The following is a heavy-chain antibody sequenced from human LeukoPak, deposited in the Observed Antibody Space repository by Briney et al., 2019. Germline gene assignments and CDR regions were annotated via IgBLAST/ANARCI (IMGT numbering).Heavy chain of an antibody. CDR1: GFSFSDYD. J-gene: IGHJ4*02. CDR3: ARRATVTTSGIDY. CDR2: ISSSSSYI. Sequence: GGSLRLSCAASGFSFSDYDMTWIRQAPGKGLEWVSSISSSSSYIYYADSVKGRFTISRDNAKNSLYLQMNSLRAEDTAVYYCARRATVTTSGIDYWGQGTLVTVSS. V-gene: IGHV3-21*01. D-gene: IGHD4-17*01.